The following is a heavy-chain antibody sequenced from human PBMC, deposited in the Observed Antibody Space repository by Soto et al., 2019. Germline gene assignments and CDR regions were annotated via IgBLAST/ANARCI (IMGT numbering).Heavy chain of an antibody. D-gene: IGHD6-19*01. J-gene: IGHJ6*02. CDR3: AREVADYGMDV. CDR1: VASSISYS. V-gene: IGHV4-59*01. CDR2: IYYSGST. Sequence: QVQLQESGPGLVKPSGTLSPTCPAPVASSISYSWGGFRHPPGKGLEWIGYIYYSGSTNYNPSLKSRVTISVDTSKNQFSLKLSSVTAADTAVYYCAREVADYGMDVWGQGTTVTVSS.